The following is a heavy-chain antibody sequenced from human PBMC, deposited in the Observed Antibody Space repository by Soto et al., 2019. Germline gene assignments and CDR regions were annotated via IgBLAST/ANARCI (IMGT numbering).Heavy chain of an antibody. CDR2: IVVGSGNT. D-gene: IGHD3-22*01. Sequence: GASVKVSWKASGFTFTSSAMQWVRQARGQRLEWIGWIVVGSGNTNYAQKFQERVTITRDMSTSTAYMELSSLRSEDTAVYYCAASFSKSGYYYYYYYGMDVWGQGTTVTVS. CDR1: GFTFTSSA. V-gene: IGHV1-58*02. CDR3: AASFSKSGYYYYYYYGMDV. J-gene: IGHJ6*02.